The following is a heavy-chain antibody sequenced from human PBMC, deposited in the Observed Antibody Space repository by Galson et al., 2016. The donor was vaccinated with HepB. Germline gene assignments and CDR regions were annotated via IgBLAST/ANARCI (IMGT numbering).Heavy chain of an antibody. CDR3: ARDPSGQCSSTSCYGEGWFDP. CDR1: GFIFSGSA. D-gene: IGHD2-2*01. V-gene: IGHV3-73*01. Sequence: SLRLSCAASGFIFSGSAMHWVRQASGKGLEWLGRIRSKANSYATTYAASVKGRFTISRDNSKNTLYLQMNSLRAEDTAVYYCARDPSGQCSSTSCYGEGWFDPWGQGTLVTVSS. J-gene: IGHJ5*02. CDR2: IRSKANSYAT.